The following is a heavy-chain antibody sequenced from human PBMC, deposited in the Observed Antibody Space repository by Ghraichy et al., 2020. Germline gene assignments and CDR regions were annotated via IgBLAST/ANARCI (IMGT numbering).Heavy chain of an antibody. D-gene: IGHD5-18*01. Sequence: SCAASGFTFSSYGMHWVRQAPGKGLEWVAVISYDGSNKYYADSVKGRFTISRDNSKNTLYLQMNSLRAEDTAVYYCAKSSGMGYSYGYGYFDYWGQGTLVTVSS. CDR1: GFTFSSYG. V-gene: IGHV3-30*18. CDR2: ISYDGSNK. J-gene: IGHJ4*02. CDR3: AKSSGMGYSYGYGYFDY.